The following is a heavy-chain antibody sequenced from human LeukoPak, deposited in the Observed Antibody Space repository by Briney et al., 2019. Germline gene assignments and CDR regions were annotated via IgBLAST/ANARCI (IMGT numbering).Heavy chain of an antibody. V-gene: IGHV3-23*01. CDR3: AKDFAISLRFGEDYYGMDV. CDR2: INGCPDDNT. Sequence: GGSLRLSCAASGFTFSSYGMSWVRQAPGKGLEWVSTINGCPDDNTYYADSVKGRFTISRDNSRNTLYLQMNSLRAEDTAIYFCAKDFAISLRFGEDYYGMDVWGQGTTVTVSS. D-gene: IGHD3-10*01. CDR1: GFTFSSYG. J-gene: IGHJ6*02.